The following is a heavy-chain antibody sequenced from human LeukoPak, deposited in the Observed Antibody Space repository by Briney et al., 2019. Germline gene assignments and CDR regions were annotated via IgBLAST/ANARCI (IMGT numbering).Heavy chain of an antibody. D-gene: IGHD3-10*01. CDR2: ISGYNGDT. CDR3: ARAPNYSGSGSPFWEV. CDR1: GYTFTNYG. Sequence: ASVKISCKSSGYTFTNYGISWVRQAPGQGLEWMGWISGYNGDTRYAQDFQGRVTVTTDTSTSTSYMELRSLRSDDTAVYYCARAPNYSGSGSPFWEVWGQGTLVPVSS. V-gene: IGHV1-18*01. J-gene: IGHJ4*02.